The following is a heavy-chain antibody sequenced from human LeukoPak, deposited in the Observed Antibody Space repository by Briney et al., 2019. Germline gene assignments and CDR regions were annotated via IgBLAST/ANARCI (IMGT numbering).Heavy chain of an antibody. CDR1: GFTFSSYW. V-gene: IGHV3-7*01. CDR3: ASDGSLPSLWFGESTFDY. D-gene: IGHD3-10*01. Sequence: PGGSLRLSCAASGFTFSSYWMSWVRQAPGKGLEWVANIKQDGSEKYYVDSVKGRFTISRDNARNSLYLQMNSLRAEDTAVYYCASDGSLPSLWFGESTFDYWGQGTLVTVSS. J-gene: IGHJ4*02. CDR2: IKQDGSEK.